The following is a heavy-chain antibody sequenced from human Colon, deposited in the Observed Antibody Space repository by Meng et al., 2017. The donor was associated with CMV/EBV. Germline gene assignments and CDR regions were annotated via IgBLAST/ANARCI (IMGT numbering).Heavy chain of an antibody. D-gene: IGHD6-19*01. Sequence: GGSLRLSCVASGFTFDNFAMHWVRQAPGKGLEWVSGITWNSRTIEYADPVRGRFIISRDNTNKSLSLQMNSLRLEDAAFYYCVRDTTAVRSHYFDFWGQGTLVTVSS. CDR1: GFTFDNFA. CDR2: ITWNSRTI. CDR3: VRDTTAVRSHYFDF. J-gene: IGHJ4*02. V-gene: IGHV3-9*01.